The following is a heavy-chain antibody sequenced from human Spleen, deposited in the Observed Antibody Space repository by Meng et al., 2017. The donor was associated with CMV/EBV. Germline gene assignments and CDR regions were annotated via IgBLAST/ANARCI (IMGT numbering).Heavy chain of an antibody. CDR2: VYSGGST. J-gene: IGHJ6*02. CDR1: GFTSSSYT. D-gene: IGHD3/OR15-3a*01. V-gene: IGHV3-53*01. CDR3: MSPLYYGFSSTSGVDV. Sequence: GGSLRLSCAASGFTSSSYTMKWVRQAPGKGLEWVSVVYSGGSTYYADSVKGRFTISRDDSKNTLFLQMDSLRAEDTAVYYCMSPLYYGFSSTSGVDVWGQGTTVTVSS.